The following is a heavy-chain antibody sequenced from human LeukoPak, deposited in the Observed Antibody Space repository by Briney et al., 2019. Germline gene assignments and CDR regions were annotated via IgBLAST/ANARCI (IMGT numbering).Heavy chain of an antibody. V-gene: IGHV3-23*01. CDR3: ASRGYDYYDSSGYYIRENSFDY. Sequence: GGSLRLSCAASGFTFSSYAMSWVRQAPGKELEWVSAISGSGGSTYYADSVKGRFTISRDNSKNTLYLQMNSLRAEDTAVYYCASRGYDYYDSSGYYIRENSFDYWGQGTLVTVSS. CDR1: GFTFSSYA. CDR2: ISGSGGST. J-gene: IGHJ4*02. D-gene: IGHD3-22*01.